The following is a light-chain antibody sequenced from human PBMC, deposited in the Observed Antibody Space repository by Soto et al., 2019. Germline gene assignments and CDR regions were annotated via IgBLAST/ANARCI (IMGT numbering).Light chain of an antibody. CDR1: QSVSSY. Sequence: EIVLTQSPATLSLSPGERATLSCRASQSVSSYLAWYQQKPGQAPRLLIYDASNRATGIPARFSGSGSGTDFTLTISSLEPEDFAVYYCQQRSNWPPMVTFGPGIKVDIK. J-gene: IGKJ3*01. CDR3: QQRSNWPPMVT. V-gene: IGKV3-11*01. CDR2: DAS.